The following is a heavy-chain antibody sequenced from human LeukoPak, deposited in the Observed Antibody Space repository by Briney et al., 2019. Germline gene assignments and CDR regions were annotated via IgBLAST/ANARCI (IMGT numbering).Heavy chain of an antibody. CDR3: AKDHDYGDPGYYFDY. Sequence: GRSLRLSCAASGFTFSRYAMHWVRQAPGKGLEGVADTLYDGSNKYYAESVKGRFTISRDNSKNMLYLQLNSLRADDTAVYYCAKDHDYGDPGYYFDYWGQGTLVTVSS. CDR1: GFTFSRYA. CDR2: TLYDGSNK. V-gene: IGHV3-30*18. D-gene: IGHD4-17*01. J-gene: IGHJ4*02.